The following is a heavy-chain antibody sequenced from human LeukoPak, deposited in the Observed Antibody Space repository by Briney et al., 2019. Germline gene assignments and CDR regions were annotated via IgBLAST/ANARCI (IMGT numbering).Heavy chain of an antibody. CDR3: AKDKGREGDY. V-gene: IGHV3-30*18. J-gene: IGHJ4*02. Sequence: PGRSLRLSCAASGFTFSSYGMHWVRQAPGKGLEWVAAISYDGRNEYYADSVKGRFTISRDNSKNTLYLQMNSLRAEDTAVYYCAKDKGREGDYWGQGNLVTVSS. D-gene: IGHD1-26*01. CDR1: GFTFSSYG. CDR2: ISYDGRNE.